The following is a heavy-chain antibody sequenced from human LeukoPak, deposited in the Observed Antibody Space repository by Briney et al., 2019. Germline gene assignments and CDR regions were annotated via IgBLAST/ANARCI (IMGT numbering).Heavy chain of an antibody. D-gene: IGHD3-10*01. CDR1: GFTFSSYG. J-gene: IGHJ4*02. V-gene: IGHV3-30*02. Sequence: GGSLRLSCAAPGFTFSSYGMHWVRQAPGKGLEWVAFIRYDGSNKYFADSVKGRFTISRDNSKNTLYLQMNSLSAEDTAVYYCAKDPPKGKGAFDYWGQGTLVTVSS. CDR3: AKDPPKGKGAFDY. CDR2: IRYDGSNK.